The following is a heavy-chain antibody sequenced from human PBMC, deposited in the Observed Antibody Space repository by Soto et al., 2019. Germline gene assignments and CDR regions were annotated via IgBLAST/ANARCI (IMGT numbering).Heavy chain of an antibody. Sequence: QTGGSLRLSCQASGFNFDNYGMHWVRQAPGKGLEWVAVITYDGSNKYYADSVKGRFTISRDNSENTLSLHLNTLKPEDTAVYHCAKDRVGGTFYTPLGFWGQGTLVTVSS. CDR1: GFNFDNYG. V-gene: IGHV3-30*18. CDR2: ITYDGSNK. J-gene: IGHJ4*02. D-gene: IGHD1-7*01. CDR3: AKDRVGGTFYTPLGF.